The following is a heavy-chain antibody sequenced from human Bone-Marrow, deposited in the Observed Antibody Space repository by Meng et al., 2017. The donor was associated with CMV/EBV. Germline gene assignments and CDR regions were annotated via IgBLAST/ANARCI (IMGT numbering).Heavy chain of an antibody. D-gene: IGHD4-23*01. CDR2: IYYSGST. CDR3: ARTRKLTPDFDY. Sequence: CTGSGGSISSSRYYWGWIRQPPGKGLEWIGSIYYSGSTYYNPSLKSRVTISVDTSKNQFSLKLSSVTAADTAVYYCARTRKLTPDFDYWGQGTLVTVSS. CDR1: GGSISSSRYY. J-gene: IGHJ4*02. V-gene: IGHV4-39*01.